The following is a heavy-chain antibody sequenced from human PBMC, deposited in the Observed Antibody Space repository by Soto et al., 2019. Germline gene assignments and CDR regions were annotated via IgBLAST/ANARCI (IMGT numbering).Heavy chain of an antibody. Sequence: PGGAVKLSCVDFGLSLSSFAMSWVRQAPGKGLEWVSYITTSGKTIHYADSVKGRFTISRDNAKNSLYLQMNSLRAEDTAVYYCARDIDYYDSSGYQDYWGQ. CDR3: ARDIDYYDSSGYQDY. V-gene: IGHV3-48*03. CDR2: ITTSGKTI. D-gene: IGHD3-22*01. J-gene: IGHJ4*02. CDR1: GLSLSSFA.